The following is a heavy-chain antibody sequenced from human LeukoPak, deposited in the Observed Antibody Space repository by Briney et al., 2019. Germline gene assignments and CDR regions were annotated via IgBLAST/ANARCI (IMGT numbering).Heavy chain of an antibody. V-gene: IGHV4-4*07. CDR3: ARGTDSMATITH. CDR2: IYTSGSN. J-gene: IGHJ4*02. Sequence: SETLSLTCTVSGGSISSYYWSWIRQPAGKGLEWIGRIYTSGSNNYNPSLKSRVTMSVDTSKNQFSLKLSSVTAADTAVYYCARGTDSMATITHWGQGTLVTVSS. CDR1: GGSISSYY. D-gene: IGHD5-24*01.